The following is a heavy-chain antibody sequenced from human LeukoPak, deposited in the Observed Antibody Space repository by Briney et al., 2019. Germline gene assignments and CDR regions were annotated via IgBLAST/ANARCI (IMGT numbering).Heavy chain of an antibody. D-gene: IGHD2-2*01. V-gene: IGHV1-69*02. CDR3: ARSDEDCSSTSCYGGGSSSSYGDYYYGMDV. Sequence: SVKVSCKASGGTLSSYTISWVRQAPGQGLEWMGRIIPILGIANYAQKFQGRVTITADKSTSTAYMELSSLRSEDTAVYYCARSDEDCSSTSCYGGGSSSSYGDYYYGMDVWGQGTTVTVSS. CDR2: IIPILGIA. CDR1: GGTLSSYT. J-gene: IGHJ6*02.